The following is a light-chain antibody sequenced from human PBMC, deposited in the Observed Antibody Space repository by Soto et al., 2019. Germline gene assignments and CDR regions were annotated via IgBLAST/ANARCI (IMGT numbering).Light chain of an antibody. CDR1: QSVSFY. CDR3: QQRRSWPWT. V-gene: IGKV3-11*01. CDR2: DVS. Sequence: EIVLTQSAATLSLSPGERATLSCRASQSVSFYLAWYQQKPGQSPRLLVDDVSNRAPGVPARFSGSGSATDFTLTISSLGPKDFAIYHCQQRRSWPWTFGQGTKVEIK. J-gene: IGKJ1*01.